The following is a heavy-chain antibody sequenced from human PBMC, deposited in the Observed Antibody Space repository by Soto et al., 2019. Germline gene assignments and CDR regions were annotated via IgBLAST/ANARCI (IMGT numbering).Heavy chain of an antibody. V-gene: IGHV4-31*03. D-gene: IGHD6-25*01. Sequence: SEPRSLSNRVSGGSIGVGSCDWRWIRQHPGKGLEWIGYIYYSGSTYYNPSLKSRVTISVDTSKNQFSLKLSSVTAADTAVYYCARDRSATANWFDPWGQGTLVTVSS. J-gene: IGHJ5*02. CDR1: GGSIGVGSCD. CDR2: IYYSGST. CDR3: ARDRSATANWFDP.